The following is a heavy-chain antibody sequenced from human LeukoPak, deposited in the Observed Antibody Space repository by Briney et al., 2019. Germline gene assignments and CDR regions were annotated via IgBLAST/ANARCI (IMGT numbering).Heavy chain of an antibody. V-gene: IGHV4-38-2*01. J-gene: IGHJ4*02. D-gene: IGHD6-19*01. CDR3: ARQGRGGSGWLSFDY. Sequence: SETLSLTCAVSGYYINSGYYWDWIRQPPGKGPEWIGNVYHSGSTYYNPSLKSRVTISVDMSKNHFSLELTSVTAADTAVYYCARQGRGGSGWLSFDYWGQGILVTVSS. CDR1: GYYINSGYY. CDR2: VYHSGST.